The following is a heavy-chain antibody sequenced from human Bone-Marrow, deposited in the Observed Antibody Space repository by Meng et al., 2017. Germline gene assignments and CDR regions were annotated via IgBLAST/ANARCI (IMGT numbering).Heavy chain of an antibody. J-gene: IGHJ4*02. CDR2: LSGGGFTT. D-gene: IGHD3-10*01. V-gene: IGHV3-23*01. Sequence: GGSLRLSCAASGFSFSSYAMRWVRHAPGKGLEWVSALSGGGFTTYYADSVKGRFAISRHNSKNTLYLQMNSLRAEDTALYYCAKYSYGLGDYLDYWGQGALVTVSS. CDR3: AKYSYGLGDYLDY. CDR1: GFSFSSYA.